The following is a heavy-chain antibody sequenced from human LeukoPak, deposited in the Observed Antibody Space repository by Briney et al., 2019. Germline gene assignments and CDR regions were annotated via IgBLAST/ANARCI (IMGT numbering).Heavy chain of an antibody. V-gene: IGHV4-59*01. Sequence: PSETLSLTCTVSGGSISSYYWSWIRQPPGKGLEWIGYIYYSGSTNYNPSLKSRVTISVDTSKNQFSLKLSSVTAADTAVYYCARSYYGSGSYPLDYWDQGTLVTVSS. J-gene: IGHJ4*02. CDR1: GGSISSYY. CDR2: IYYSGST. D-gene: IGHD3-10*01. CDR3: ARSYYGSGSYPLDY.